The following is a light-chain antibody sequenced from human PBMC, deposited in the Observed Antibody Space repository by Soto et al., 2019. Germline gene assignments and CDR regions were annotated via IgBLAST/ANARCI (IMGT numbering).Light chain of an antibody. CDR2: DVS. CDR1: QSLSTTQ. Sequence: EIVVTQSPGTLSLSPGERATLSCRASQSLSTTQIAWYQQRPGQAPRLLIYDVSSRATGIPDRFSGGGSGTDFSLTISRLEPEDFAVYYCQQYASSPRRFGLGTKGAIK. CDR3: QQYASSPRR. V-gene: IGKV3-20*01. J-gene: IGKJ1*01.